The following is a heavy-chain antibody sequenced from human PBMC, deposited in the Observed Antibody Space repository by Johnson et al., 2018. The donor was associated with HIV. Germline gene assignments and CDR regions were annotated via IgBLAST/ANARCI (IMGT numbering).Heavy chain of an antibody. J-gene: IGHJ3*02. CDR2: ITTKTDGGTT. V-gene: IGHV3-15*01. Sequence: VQLVESGGGLVQPGGSLRLSCVASGFTFSNAWMSWVRQAPGQGPEWVGRITTKTDGGTTDYAAPVKGRFTISRDDSKNTLYLQMNSLKTEDTAVYYCTTDGVWWRTAFDIWGQGTMVTVSS. D-gene: IGHD2-21*01. CDR1: GFTFSNAW. CDR3: TTDGVWWRTAFDI.